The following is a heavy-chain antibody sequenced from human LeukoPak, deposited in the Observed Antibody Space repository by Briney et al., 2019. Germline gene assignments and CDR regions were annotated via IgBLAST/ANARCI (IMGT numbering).Heavy chain of an antibody. CDR2: ISTYNGNT. D-gene: IGHD6-19*01. CDR3: ARSRRSSGWWIY. J-gene: IGHJ4*02. Sequence: GASLKVSCKASGYTFTSCGISWVRQAPGQGLEWMGWISTYNGNTNYAQKLQGRVTMTTDTRTSTAYMELRSLRSDDTAVYYCARSRRSSGWWIYWGQGTLVTVSS. CDR1: GYTFTSCG. V-gene: IGHV1-18*01.